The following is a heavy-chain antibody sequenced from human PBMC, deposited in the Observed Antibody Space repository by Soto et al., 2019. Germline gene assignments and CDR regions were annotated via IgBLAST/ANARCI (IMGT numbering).Heavy chain of an antibody. Sequence: ESLKISCKGSGYSFAGYWITWVRQKPGKGLEWMGRIDPSDSQTYYSPSFRGHVTISATKSITTVFLQWSSLRASDTAMYYCARQIYDSDKVANFQYHLDAWGQGTPVTVSS. D-gene: IGHD3-22*01. CDR1: GYSFAGYW. V-gene: IGHV5-10-1*01. J-gene: IGHJ5*02. CDR3: ARQIYDSDKVANFQYHLDA. CDR2: IDPSDSQT.